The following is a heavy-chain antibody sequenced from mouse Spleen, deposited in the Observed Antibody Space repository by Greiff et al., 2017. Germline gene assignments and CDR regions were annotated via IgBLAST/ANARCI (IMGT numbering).Heavy chain of an antibody. CDR3: ANYYGSSYWYFDV. Sequence: VKLQQSDAELVKPGASVKISCKVSGYTFTDHTIHWMKQRPEQGLEWIGYIYPRDGSTKYNEKFKGKATLTADKSSSTAYMQLNSLTSEDSAVYFCANYYGSSYWYFDVWGAGTTVTVSS. CDR2: IYPRDGST. D-gene: IGHD1-1*01. J-gene: IGHJ1*01. V-gene: IGHV1-78*01. CDR1: GYTFTDHT.